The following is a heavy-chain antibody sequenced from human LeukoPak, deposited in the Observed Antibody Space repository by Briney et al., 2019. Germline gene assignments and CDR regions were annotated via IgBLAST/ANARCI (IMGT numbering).Heavy chain of an antibody. CDR3: ARDPGIAVAGLFFDY. D-gene: IGHD6-19*01. Sequence: ASVKVPCKASGYTFTSYGISWVRQAPGQGLEWMGWISAYNGNTNYAQKLQGRVTMTTDTSTSTAYMELRSLRSDDTAVYYCARDPGIAVAGLFFDYWGQGTLVTVSS. CDR2: ISAYNGNT. CDR1: GYTFTSYG. J-gene: IGHJ4*02. V-gene: IGHV1-18*01.